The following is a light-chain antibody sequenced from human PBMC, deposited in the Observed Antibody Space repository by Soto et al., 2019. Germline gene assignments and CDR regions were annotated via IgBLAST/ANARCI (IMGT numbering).Light chain of an antibody. CDR3: QQRTNWPPYT. CDR2: DAS. CDR1: QSVSSS. V-gene: IGKV3-11*01. Sequence: EIVLTQSPATLSVSPGERATLSCMASQSVSSSLAWYQQKPGQAPRLLIYDASNRATGIPARFSGSGSGTDFTLTISSLEPEDFAVYYCQQRTNWPPYTFGQGTKLEIK. J-gene: IGKJ2*01.